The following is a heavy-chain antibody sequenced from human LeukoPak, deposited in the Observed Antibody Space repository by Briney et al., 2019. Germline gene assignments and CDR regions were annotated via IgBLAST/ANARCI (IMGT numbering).Heavy chain of an antibody. CDR3: ARVVAAAATLDYYYGMDV. Sequence: ASVKVSCKASGGTFSSYAISWVRQAPGQGLEWMGGIIPIFGTANYAQKFQGRVTITADESTSTAYMELGSLRSEDTAVYYCARVVAAAATLDYYYGMDVWGQGTTVTVSS. V-gene: IGHV1-69*13. J-gene: IGHJ6*02. CDR2: IIPIFGTA. CDR1: GGTFSSYA. D-gene: IGHD6-13*01.